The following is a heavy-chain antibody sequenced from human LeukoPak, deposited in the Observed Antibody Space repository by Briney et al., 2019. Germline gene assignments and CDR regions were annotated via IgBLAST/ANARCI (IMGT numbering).Heavy chain of an antibody. CDR1: GGSISSYY. D-gene: IGHD2-2*01. J-gene: IGHJ6*04. CDR2: IYYSGST. CDR3: ARFNCSSTSCYGDYYYYGMDV. Sequence: SETLSLTCTVSGGSISSYYCSWIRQPPGKGLEWIGYIYYSGSTNYNPSLKSRVTISVDTSKNQFSLKLSSVTAADTAVYYCARFNCSSTSCYGDYYYYGMDVWGKGTTVTVSS. V-gene: IGHV4-59*01.